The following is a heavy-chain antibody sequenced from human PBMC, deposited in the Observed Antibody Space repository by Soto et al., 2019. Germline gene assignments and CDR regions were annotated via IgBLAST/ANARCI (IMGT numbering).Heavy chain of an antibody. D-gene: IGHD2-15*01. CDR3: ARMSSGGKDSKRRWFDT. CDR2: INHSGST. Sequence: PSETLSLTCAVYGGSFSGYYWSWIRQPPGKGLEWIGEINHSGSTNYNPSLKSRVTISVDTSKNQFSLKLSSVTAADTAVYYCARMSSGGKDSKRRWFDTWGQGTQVTVSS. J-gene: IGHJ5*02. CDR1: GGSFSGYY. V-gene: IGHV4-34*01.